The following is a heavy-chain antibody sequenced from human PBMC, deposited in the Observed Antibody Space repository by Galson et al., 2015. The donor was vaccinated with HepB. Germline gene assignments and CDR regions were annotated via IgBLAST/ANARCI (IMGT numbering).Heavy chain of an antibody. CDR1: GFTFSSYA. Sequence: SLRLSCAASGFTFSSYALSWVRQAPGKGLGWVSAISGSGGRTYYADSVKGRFTISRDNSKNTLYLQMNSLRAEDTAVYYCAKVAVRGVIITCSDYWGQGTLVTVSS. CDR2: ISGSGGRT. J-gene: IGHJ4*02. D-gene: IGHD3-10*01. V-gene: IGHV3-23*01. CDR3: AKVAVRGVIITCSDY.